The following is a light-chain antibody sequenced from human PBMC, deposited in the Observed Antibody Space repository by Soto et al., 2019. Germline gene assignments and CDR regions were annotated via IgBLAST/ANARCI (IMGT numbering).Light chain of an antibody. Sequence: QSVLTQPPSVSEAPRQRVTISCSGSSSNIGNNAVNWYQQLPGKAPKLLIYYDDLLPSGVSDRFSGSKSGTSASLAISGLQSEDEADYYCSSYVVSYNWVFGGGTKLTVL. CDR2: YDD. J-gene: IGLJ3*02. CDR1: SSNIGNNA. V-gene: IGLV1-36*01. CDR3: SSYVVSYNWV.